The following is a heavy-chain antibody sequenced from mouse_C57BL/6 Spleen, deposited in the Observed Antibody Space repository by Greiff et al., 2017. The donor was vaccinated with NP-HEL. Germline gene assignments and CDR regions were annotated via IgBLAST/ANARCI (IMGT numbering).Heavy chain of an antibody. D-gene: IGHD2-3*01. V-gene: IGHV1-52*01. CDR1: GYTFTSYW. Sequence: VQLQQSGAELVRPGSSVKLSCKASGYTFTSYWMHWVKQRPRQGLEWIGNIDPSDSETHYNQKFKDKATLTVDKSSSTAYMQLSSLTSEDAEVYYCAGGDDGYSSGFAYWGQGTLVTVSA. CDR2: IDPSDSET. J-gene: IGHJ3*01. CDR3: AGGDDGYSSGFAY.